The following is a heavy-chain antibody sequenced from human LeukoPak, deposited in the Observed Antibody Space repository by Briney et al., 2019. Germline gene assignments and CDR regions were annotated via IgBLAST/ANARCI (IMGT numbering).Heavy chain of an antibody. J-gene: IGHJ5*02. CDR1: GYSFTSYW. D-gene: IGHD5-18*01. CDR3: ARLTYTPSGFDP. Sequence: GESLKISCKGFGYSFTSYWIGWVRQMPGKGLEWMGIIYPSDSDTRYSPSFEGQVTMSADKSISTAYLQWSSLEASDTAMYYCARLTYTPSGFDPWGQGTLVTVSS. V-gene: IGHV5-51*01. CDR2: IYPSDSDT.